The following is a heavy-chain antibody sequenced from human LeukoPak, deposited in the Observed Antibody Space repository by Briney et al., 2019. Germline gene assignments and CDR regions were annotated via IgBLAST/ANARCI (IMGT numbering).Heavy chain of an antibody. Sequence: GGSLRLSCAASGFTFSIYSLHWFSQAAGKGMEWVSAFSGSGGSTYYADSVKGRFTISRDNSKNTLYLQMNSLRAEDTAVYYCAKAYYYDSSGYYSPYFDYWGQGTLVTVSS. J-gene: IGHJ4*02. CDR1: GFTFSIYS. CDR2: FSGSGGST. D-gene: IGHD3-22*01. CDR3: AKAYYYDSSGYYSPYFDY. V-gene: IGHV3-23*01.